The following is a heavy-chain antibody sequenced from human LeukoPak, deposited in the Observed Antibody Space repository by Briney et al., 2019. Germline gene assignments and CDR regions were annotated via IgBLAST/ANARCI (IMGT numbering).Heavy chain of an antibody. J-gene: IGHJ4*02. Sequence: SETLSLTCIVSGGSMSSYYWSWIRQPAGKGLEWIGRMYTDGSTNYNPFLNSRVTMSVDTSKKHFSLRLNSVAAADTAVYYCATYDQKLAFDNWGQGTLVTVSS. CDR2: MYTDGST. CDR1: GGSMSSYY. V-gene: IGHV4-4*07. D-gene: IGHD6-13*01. CDR3: ATYDQKLAFDN.